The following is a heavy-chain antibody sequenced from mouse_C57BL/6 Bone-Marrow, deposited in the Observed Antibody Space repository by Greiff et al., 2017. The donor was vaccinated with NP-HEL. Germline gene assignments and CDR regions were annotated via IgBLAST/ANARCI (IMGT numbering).Heavy chain of an antibody. CDR1: GYTFTSYW. CDR2: INPSNGGT. D-gene: IGHD1-1*01. V-gene: IGHV1-53*01. CDR3: ARSTTGYYYAMDY. J-gene: IGHJ4*01. Sequence: VQLQQPGTELVKPGASVKLSCKASGYTFTSYWMHWVKQRPGQGLEWIGNINPSNGGTNYNEKFKSKATLTVDKSSSTAYMQLSSLTSEDSAVYYCARSTTGYYYAMDYWGQGTSVTVSS.